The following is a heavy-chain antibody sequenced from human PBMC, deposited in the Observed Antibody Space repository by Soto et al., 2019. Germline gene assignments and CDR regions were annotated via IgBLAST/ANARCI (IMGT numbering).Heavy chain of an antibody. J-gene: IGHJ4*02. V-gene: IGHV3-48*04. CDR2: ITSSGRTT. D-gene: IGHD3-22*01. CDR1: GFTFSSYS. CDR3: VNLGFYYDSSGTPSYYFDY. Sequence: GGSLRLSCAASGFTFSSYSMNWVRQAPGKGLEWVSYITSSGRTTYYADSVRGRFTISRDNAKNSLYLQMNSLRAEDTAVYYCVNLGFYYDSSGTPSYYFDYWGQGTLVTVSS.